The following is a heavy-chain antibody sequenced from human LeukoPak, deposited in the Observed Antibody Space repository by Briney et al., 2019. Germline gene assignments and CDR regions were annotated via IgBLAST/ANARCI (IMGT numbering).Heavy chain of an antibody. J-gene: IGHJ5*02. CDR1: GYSFTNYD. Sequence: ASVKVSCKASGYSFTNYDINWVRQAPGQGLEWMGWMKPNSGDTGYAQKFQGRVTFSRNTSISTAYMELTNLRSEDTAVYYCARCDYDTTINPNWFDPWGQGTLATVSS. CDR2: MKPNSGDT. D-gene: IGHD3-22*01. CDR3: ARCDYDTTINPNWFDP. V-gene: IGHV1-8*03.